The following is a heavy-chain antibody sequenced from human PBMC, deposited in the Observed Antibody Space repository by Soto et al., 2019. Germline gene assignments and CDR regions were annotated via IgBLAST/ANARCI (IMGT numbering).Heavy chain of an antibody. J-gene: IGHJ6*02. CDR2: IIPIFGTA. CDR1: GGTFSSYA. CDR3: ARSTFYCSGGSCYSDYYYGMDV. V-gene: IGHV1-69*13. D-gene: IGHD2-15*01. Sequence: SVKVSCKASGGTFSSYAISWVRQAPGQGLEWMGGIIPIFGTAHYAQKFQGRVTITADESTSTAYMELSSLRSEDTAVYYCARSTFYCSGGSCYSDYYYGMDVWGQGTTVTVSS.